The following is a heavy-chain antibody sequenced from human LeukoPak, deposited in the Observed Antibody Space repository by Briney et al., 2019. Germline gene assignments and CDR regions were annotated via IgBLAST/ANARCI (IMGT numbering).Heavy chain of an antibody. J-gene: IGHJ4*02. Sequence: GESLRLSCAASGFTFSSYGMHWVRQAPGKGLEWVAVISYDGSNKYYADSVKGRFTISRDNSKNTLYLQMNSPRAEDTAVYYCAKDYEVGGDGIVDYWGQGTLVTVSS. CDR3: AKDYEVGGDGIVDY. V-gene: IGHV3-30*18. CDR1: GFTFSSYG. CDR2: ISYDGSNK. D-gene: IGHD1-26*01.